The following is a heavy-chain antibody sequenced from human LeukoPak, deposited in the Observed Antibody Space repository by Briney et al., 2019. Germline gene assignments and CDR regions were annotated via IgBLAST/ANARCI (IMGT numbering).Heavy chain of an antibody. V-gene: IGHV3-43*02. J-gene: IGHJ3*02. CDR3: AKTFRSGSYLDAFDI. Sequence: GGSLRLSCAASGFTFDDYAMHWVRQAPGKGLEWVSLISGDGGSTYYADSVKGRFTISRDNSKNSLYLRMNSLRTEDTALYYCAKTFRSGSYLDAFDIWGQGTMVTVSS. CDR1: GFTFDDYA. D-gene: IGHD1-26*01. CDR2: ISGDGGST.